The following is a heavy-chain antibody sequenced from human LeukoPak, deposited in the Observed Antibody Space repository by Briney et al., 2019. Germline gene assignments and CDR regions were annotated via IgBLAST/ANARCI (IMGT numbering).Heavy chain of an antibody. Sequence: PGGSLRLSCAASGFTFNNAWMNWVRQAPGKGLEWVGRIKSKTDGGTTDYAAPVKGRFTISRDDSKNTLYLQMNSLKTEDTAVYYCTTYYYDSSGYYSENYWGQGTLVTVSS. CDR1: GFTFNNAW. J-gene: IGHJ4*02. V-gene: IGHV3-15*07. D-gene: IGHD3-22*01. CDR2: IKSKTDGGTT. CDR3: TTYYYDSSGYYSENY.